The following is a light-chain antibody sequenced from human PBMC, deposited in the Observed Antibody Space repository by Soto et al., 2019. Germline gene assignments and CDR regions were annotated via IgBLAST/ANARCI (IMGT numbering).Light chain of an antibody. J-gene: IGLJ3*02. V-gene: IGLV1-40*01. CDR1: SSYIGAGYD. Sequence: QSVLTQPPSVSGAPGQRVTISCTGSSSYIGAGYDVQWYQQLPGTAPKLLIYGDTNRPSGVPDRFSGSNSGTSASLAITGLQAEDESDYYCQSYDSSLSGSVFGGGTKLTVL. CDR2: GDT. CDR3: QSYDSSLSGSV.